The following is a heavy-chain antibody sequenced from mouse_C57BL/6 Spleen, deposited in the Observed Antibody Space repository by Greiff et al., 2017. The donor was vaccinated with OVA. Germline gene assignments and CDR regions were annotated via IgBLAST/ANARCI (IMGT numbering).Heavy chain of an antibody. D-gene: IGHD1-1*01. CDR2: IDPANGNT. Sequence: EVQRVESVAELVRPGASVKLSCTASGFNIKNTYMHWVKQRPEQGLEWIGRIDPANGNTKYAPKFQGKATITADTSSNTAYLQLSSLTSEDTAIYYCASYYGSSYVWFAYWGQGTLVTVSA. CDR1: GFNIKNTY. J-gene: IGHJ3*01. V-gene: IGHV14-3*01. CDR3: ASYYGSSYVWFAY.